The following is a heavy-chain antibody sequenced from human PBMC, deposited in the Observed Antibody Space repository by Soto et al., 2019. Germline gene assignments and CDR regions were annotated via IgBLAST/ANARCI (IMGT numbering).Heavy chain of an antibody. CDR3: ARYNAASGTYYFDF. CDR1: GGSISSGDYY. J-gene: IGHJ4*02. CDR2: INHRGSA. Sequence: SETLSLTCTVSGGSISSGDYYWSWIRQPPGKGPEWIGEINHRGSANYNPSLKSRVTISVDISKSQFSLRLTSVTAAGTAVYYCARYNAASGTYYFDFWGQGALVTVSS. D-gene: IGHD6-13*01. V-gene: IGHV4-30-4*01.